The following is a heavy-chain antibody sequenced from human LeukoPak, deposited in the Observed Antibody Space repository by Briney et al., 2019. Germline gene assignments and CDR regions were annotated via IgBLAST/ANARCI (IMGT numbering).Heavy chain of an antibody. V-gene: IGHV4-4*09. J-gene: IGHJ4*02. D-gene: IGHD1-26*01. CDR2: IYTSGST. CDR3: ARAYSRSYSHFDD. CDR1: GGSISGYY. Sequence: SETLSLTYTVSGGSISGYYWSWIRQPPGKGLEWIGYIYTSGSTNYNPSLKSRVTISVDTSKNQFSLSVSSVTAADAAMYFCARAYSRSYSHFDDWGQGTLVTVSS.